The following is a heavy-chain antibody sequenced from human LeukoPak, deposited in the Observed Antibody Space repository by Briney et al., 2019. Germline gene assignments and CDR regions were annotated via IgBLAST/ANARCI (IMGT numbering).Heavy chain of an antibody. V-gene: IGHV3-23*01. CDR2: ISGSGGST. CDR3: AKGLGYHLHFDY. J-gene: IGHJ4*02. D-gene: IGHD2-2*01. Sequence: PGGSPRLSCAASGFTFSSYAMSWVRQAPGKGLEWVSAISGSGGSTYYADSMKGRFTISRDNSKNTLYLQMNSLRAEDTAVYYCAKGLGYHLHFDYWGQGTLVTVSS. CDR1: GFTFSSYA.